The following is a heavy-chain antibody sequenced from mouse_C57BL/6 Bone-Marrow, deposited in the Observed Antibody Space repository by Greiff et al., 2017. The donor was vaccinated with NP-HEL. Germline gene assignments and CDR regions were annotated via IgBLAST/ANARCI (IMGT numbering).Heavy chain of an antibody. D-gene: IGHD2-5*01. V-gene: IGHV1-69*01. CDR1: GYTFTSYW. J-gene: IGHJ1*03. CDR2: IDPSDSYT. Sequence: QVQLQQPGAELVMPGASVKLSCKASGYTFTSYWMHWVKQRPGQGLEWIGEIDPSDSYTNYNQKFKGKSTLTVDKSYSTAYMQLSSLTSEDSAVYYCARDYYSNYGWYFDVWGTGTTVTVSS. CDR3: ARDYYSNYGWYFDV.